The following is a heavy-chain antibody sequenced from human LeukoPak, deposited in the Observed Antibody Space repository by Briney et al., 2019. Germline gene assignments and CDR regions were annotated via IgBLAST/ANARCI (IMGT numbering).Heavy chain of an antibody. D-gene: IGHD5-18*01. V-gene: IGHV3-23*01. Sequence: ETLSLTCTVSGGSLSSSSYYWGWIRQPPGKGLEWVSAISGSGGSTYYADSVKGRFTISRDNSKNTLYLQMNSLRAEDTAVYYCAKADRRGYSYGWIDYWGQGTLVTVSS. CDR1: GGSLSSSSYY. CDR2: ISGSGGST. CDR3: AKADRRGYSYGWIDY. J-gene: IGHJ4*02.